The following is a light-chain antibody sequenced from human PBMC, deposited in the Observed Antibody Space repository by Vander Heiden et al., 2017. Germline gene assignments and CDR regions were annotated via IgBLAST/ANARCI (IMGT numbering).Light chain of an antibody. Sequence: DTQMTQSPSTLSASVGDRVTITCRASQSISSWLAWYQQKPGKAPKLLIYKASSLESGVPSRFSGSGSGTEFTLTISSLQPDDFATYYCQQDNSYPGTFGQGTKVEIK. CDR1: QSISSW. V-gene: IGKV1-5*03. CDR3: QQDNSYPGT. J-gene: IGKJ1*01. CDR2: KAS.